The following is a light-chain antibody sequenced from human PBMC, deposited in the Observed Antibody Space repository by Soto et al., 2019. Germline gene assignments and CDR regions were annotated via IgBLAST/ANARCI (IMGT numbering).Light chain of an antibody. J-gene: IGKJ2*01. CDR2: GAS. Sequence: EIVLTQSPGTLSLSPGERATISCRASQSVSRSYLAWYQQKPDQATRLLIYGASSRTTGTPDRFSGSGSGTDFTLTISRIEPNDFAVYYCQPYGSSIQPYQHQYTFGQGTKLEIK. V-gene: IGKV3-20*01. CDR3: QPYGSSIQPYQHQYT. CDR1: QSVSRSY.